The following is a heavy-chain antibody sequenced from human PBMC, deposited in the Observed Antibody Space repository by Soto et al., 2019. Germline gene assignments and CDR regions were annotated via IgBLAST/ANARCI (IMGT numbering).Heavy chain of an antibody. V-gene: IGHV3-21*04. CDR3: ARALLYCSGGICYPPPYYFAY. Sequence: EVQLVESGGGLVKPGGSLRVSCAASGFTFSTYNMNWVRQAPGKGLEWVSSISSTSSFIYYADSVKGRFPISRDNANTSLSLHLNSLRAEDTAVSYCARALLYCSGGICYPPPYYFAYWGQGTLVTVSS. D-gene: IGHD2-15*01. J-gene: IGHJ4*02. CDR2: ISSTSSFI. CDR1: GFTFSTYN.